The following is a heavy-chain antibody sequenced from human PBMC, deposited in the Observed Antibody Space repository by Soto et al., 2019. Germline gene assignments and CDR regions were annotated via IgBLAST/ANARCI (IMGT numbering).Heavy chain of an antibody. CDR3: ARDGGLGYCSSTSCYHPDY. J-gene: IGHJ4*02. CDR2: ISSSSGTI. V-gene: IGHV3-48*01. D-gene: IGHD2-2*01. CDR1: GFTFSSYS. Sequence: TGGSLRLSCAASGFTFSSYSMNWVRQAPGKGLEWVSYISSSSGTIYYADYVKGRFTISRDNAKNSLYLQMNSLRAEDTAVYYCARDGGLGYCSSTSCYHPDYWGQGTLVTVSA.